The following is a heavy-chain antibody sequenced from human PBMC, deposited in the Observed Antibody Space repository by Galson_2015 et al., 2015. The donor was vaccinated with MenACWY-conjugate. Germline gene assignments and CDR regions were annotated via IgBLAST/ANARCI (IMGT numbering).Heavy chain of an antibody. CDR2: ISSSSSYT. D-gene: IGHD4-11*01. CDR3: ARDSGSNDGTAPVN. J-gene: IGHJ4*02. V-gene: IGHV3-11*06. Sequence: SLRLSCAASGFTFSDYYMSWIRQAPGKGLEWVSYISSSSSYTNYADSVKGRFTISRDNAKNSLYLQMNSLRAEDTAVYYCARDSGSNDGTAPVNWGQGTLVTVSS. CDR1: GFTFSDYY.